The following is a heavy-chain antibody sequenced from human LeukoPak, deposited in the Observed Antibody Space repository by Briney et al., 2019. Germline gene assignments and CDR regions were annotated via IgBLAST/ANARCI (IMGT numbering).Heavy chain of an antibody. D-gene: IGHD2-15*01. J-gene: IGHJ4*02. CDR2: ISGSGGST. CDR3: AKDRGGYCSGGSCYNDY. Sequence: QSGGSLRLSCAASGFTFSSYAMSWVRQAAGKGLEWVPAISGSGGSTYYADSVKGRFTISRDNSKNTLYLQMNSLRAEDTAVYYCAKDRGGYCSGGSCYNDYWGEGTLVTVSS. V-gene: IGHV3-23*01. CDR1: GFTFSSYA.